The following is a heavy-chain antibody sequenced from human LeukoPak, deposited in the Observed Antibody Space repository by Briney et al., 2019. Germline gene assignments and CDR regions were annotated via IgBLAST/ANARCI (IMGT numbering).Heavy chain of an antibody. CDR1: GFSISSGHY. Sequence: PSETLSLTCTVSGFSISSGHYWGWVRQPPGAGLEWIGSVYQSGTTYYNPSLRSRVTTSVDMSKNQFSLRLRPVTAADTAVYYCARIFIRNGYSSYFDCWGQGTLVTVSS. D-gene: IGHD5-18*01. V-gene: IGHV4-38-2*02. J-gene: IGHJ4*02. CDR3: ARIFIRNGYSSYFDC. CDR2: VYQSGTT.